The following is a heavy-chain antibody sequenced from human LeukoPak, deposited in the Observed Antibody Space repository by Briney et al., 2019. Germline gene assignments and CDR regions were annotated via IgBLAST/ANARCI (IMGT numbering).Heavy chain of an antibody. Sequence: GGSLRLSCAVSGFTFRNYAMAWVRQVPGKGLEWVSAISASGRNTYYAGSVRGRFIISRDDSNNALYLQMNSLRAEDTALYYCARDAHGASHSLDYWGQGTLVTVSS. D-gene: IGHD2-21*02. J-gene: IGHJ4*02. V-gene: IGHV3-23*01. CDR1: GFTFRNYA. CDR2: ISASGRNT. CDR3: ARDAHGASHSLDY.